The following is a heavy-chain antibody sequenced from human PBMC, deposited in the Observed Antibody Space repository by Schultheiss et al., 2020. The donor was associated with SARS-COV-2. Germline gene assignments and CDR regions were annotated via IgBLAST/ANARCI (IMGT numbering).Heavy chain of an antibody. J-gene: IGHJ4*02. D-gene: IGHD6-19*01. CDR1: GYRFSRYW. Sequence: GGSLRLSCKGFGYRFSRYWIGWVRQMPGKGLEWMGIIYPGDADAIYGPSFQGQVTISADKSISTAYLQWSSLKASDTAMYYCARWGGAVAGKLGDYWGQGTLVTVSS. CDR2: IYPGDADA. CDR3: ARWGGAVAGKLGDY. V-gene: IGHV5-51*01.